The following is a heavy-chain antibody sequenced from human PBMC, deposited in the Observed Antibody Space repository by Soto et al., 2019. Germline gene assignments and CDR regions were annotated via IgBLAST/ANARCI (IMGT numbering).Heavy chain of an antibody. CDR2: ISGSGGST. CDR3: ARERGALGELPSYGMDV. D-gene: IGHD3-10*01. V-gene: IGHV3-23*01. J-gene: IGHJ6*02. CDR1: GFTFSSYA. Sequence: PGGSLRLSCAASGFTFSSYARTWVRQAPGKGLEWVSAISGSGGSTYYADSVKGRFTISRDNSKNTLYLQMNSLRAEDTAVYYCARERGALGELPSYGMDVWGQGTTVTVTS.